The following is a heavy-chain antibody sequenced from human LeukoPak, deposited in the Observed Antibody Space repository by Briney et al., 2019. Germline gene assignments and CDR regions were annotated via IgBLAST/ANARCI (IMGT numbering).Heavy chain of an antibody. V-gene: IGHV3-23*01. CDR1: GFTFSSYA. Sequence: GGSLRLFCAASGFTFSSYAMSWVRQAPGKGLEGVSAISGSGGSTYYADSVKGRFTIPRDNSKNTLYLQMNSLRAEDTAVYYCAKSMGTTVHFDYWGQGTLVTVSS. J-gene: IGHJ4*02. D-gene: IGHD4-17*01. CDR3: AKSMGTTVHFDY. CDR2: ISGSGGST.